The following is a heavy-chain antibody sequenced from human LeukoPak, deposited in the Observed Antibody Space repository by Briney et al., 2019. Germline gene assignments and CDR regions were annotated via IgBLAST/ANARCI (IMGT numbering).Heavy chain of an antibody. CDR2: ISYDGSNK. D-gene: IGHD5-24*01. Sequence: PGRSLRLSCAASGFTFSSYAMHWVRQAPGKGLEWVAVISYDGSNKYYADFVKGRFTISRDNSKNTLYLQMSSLRAEDTAVYYCARDYERDGYNFIGKLDYWGQGTLVTVSS. V-gene: IGHV3-30*04. J-gene: IGHJ4*02. CDR1: GFTFSSYA. CDR3: ARDYERDGYNFIGKLDY.